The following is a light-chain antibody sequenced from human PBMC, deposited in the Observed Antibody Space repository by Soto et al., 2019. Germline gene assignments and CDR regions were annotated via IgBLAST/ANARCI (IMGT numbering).Light chain of an antibody. CDR2: GTS. J-gene: IGKJ5*01. V-gene: IGKV3-20*01. Sequence: EIVLTQSPGTLSLSPGERATLSCRASQSVPRSYLAWYQQKPGQAPRLLIYGTSSKATGIPDRFSGSGSGTYFTLTISRLEPEDFAVFYCQQYGSSITFGQGTRLEIK. CDR1: QSVPRSY. CDR3: QQYGSSIT.